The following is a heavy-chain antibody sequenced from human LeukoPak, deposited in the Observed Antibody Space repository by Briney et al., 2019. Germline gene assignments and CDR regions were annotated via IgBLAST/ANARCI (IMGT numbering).Heavy chain of an antibody. CDR3: AKSPTGSAYNCLDR. Sequence: GGSLRLSCAASGFTFSSYSMNWVRQAPGKGLEWVSSISSSSSYIYYADSVKGRFTISRDNAKNSLYLQMNSLRAEDTAVYYCAKSPTGSAYNCLDRWGQGTLVTVSS. V-gene: IGHV3-21*01. J-gene: IGHJ5*02. CDR2: ISSSSSYI. CDR1: GFTFSSYS.